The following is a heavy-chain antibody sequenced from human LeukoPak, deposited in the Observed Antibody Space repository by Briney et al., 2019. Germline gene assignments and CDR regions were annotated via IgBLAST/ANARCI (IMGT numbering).Heavy chain of an antibody. CDR3: ARRPGYCSSTSCSVARAGRFDP. Sequence: GGSLRLSCAASEFTVSSNYMSWVRQAPGKGLEWVSVIYSGGSTYYADSVKGRFTISRDNSKNTLYLQMNSLRAEDTAVYYCARRPGYCSSTSCSVARAGRFDPWGQGTLVTVSS. CDR2: IYSGGST. J-gene: IGHJ5*02. V-gene: IGHV3-53*01. CDR1: EFTVSSNY. D-gene: IGHD2-2*01.